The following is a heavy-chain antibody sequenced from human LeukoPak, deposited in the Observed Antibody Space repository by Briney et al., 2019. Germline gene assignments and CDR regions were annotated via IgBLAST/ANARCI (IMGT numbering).Heavy chain of an antibody. CDR1: GFTFDDYA. Sequence: GGSLRLSCAASGFTFDDYAMDWVRQAPRKGLEWVSGISWNSGSIGYADSVKGRFTISRDKAKHSLYLQMNMLRAEDMALYYCAKGKSGYSYGYSDYFDYWGQGTLVTVSS. CDR2: ISWNSGSI. J-gene: IGHJ4*02. D-gene: IGHD5-18*01. V-gene: IGHV3-9*03. CDR3: AKGKSGYSYGYSDYFDY.